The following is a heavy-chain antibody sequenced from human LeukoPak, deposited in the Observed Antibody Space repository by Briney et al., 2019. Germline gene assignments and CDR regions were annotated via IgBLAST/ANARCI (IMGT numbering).Heavy chain of an antibody. CDR3: AAVVPAVMGYFDY. J-gene: IGHJ4*02. D-gene: IGHD2-2*01. CDR2: IIPIFGTA. CDR1: GGTFSSYA. Sequence: SVKVSCKASGGTFSSYAISWVRQAPGQGLEWMGGIIPIFGTANYAQKFQGRVTITADESTSTAYMELSSLRSEDTAVYYCAAVVPAVMGYFDYWGQGTMVTVSS. V-gene: IGHV1-69*13.